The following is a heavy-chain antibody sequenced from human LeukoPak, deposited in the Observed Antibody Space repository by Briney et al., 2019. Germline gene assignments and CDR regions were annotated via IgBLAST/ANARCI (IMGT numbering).Heavy chain of an antibody. CDR1: GFTVSRNY. J-gene: IGHJ4*02. CDR3: ARGQITSAWLDC. CDR2: LYSGGST. V-gene: IGHV3-53*01. Sequence: SGGSLRLSCAASGFTVSRNYMSWVRRAPEKGLEWLSVLYSGGSTYYADSVKGRFTISRDDSGNTLYLQMNSLTADDTAVYYCARGQITSAWLDCWGQGTLVTVSS. D-gene: IGHD6-19*01.